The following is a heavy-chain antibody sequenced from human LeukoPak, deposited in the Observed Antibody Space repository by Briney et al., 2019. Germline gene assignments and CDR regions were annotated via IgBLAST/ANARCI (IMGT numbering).Heavy chain of an antibody. CDR2: IRSKAYGGTT. Sequence: GGSLRLSCTASGFTFGDYSMSWVRQAPGKGLEWVGFIRSKAYGGTTEYAASVKGRFTISRDDSKSIAYLQMNSLKTEDTAAYYCTSSGVRGYSYGYLGYWGQGTLVTVSS. CDR1: GFTFGDYS. J-gene: IGHJ4*02. D-gene: IGHD5-18*01. CDR3: TSSGVRGYSYGYLGY. V-gene: IGHV3-49*04.